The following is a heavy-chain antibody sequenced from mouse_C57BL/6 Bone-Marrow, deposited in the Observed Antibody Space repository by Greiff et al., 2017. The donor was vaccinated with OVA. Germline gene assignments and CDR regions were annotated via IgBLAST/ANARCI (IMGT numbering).Heavy chain of an antibody. V-gene: IGHV1-81*01. CDR3: ASYYSNYVRFAY. Sequence: QVQLQQSGAELARPGASVKLSCKASGYTFTSYGISWVKQRTGQGLEWIGEIYTRSGNTYYNEKFKGKATLTADKSSSTAYMELRSLTSEDSAVYFCASYYSNYVRFAYWGQGTLVTVSA. J-gene: IGHJ3*01. D-gene: IGHD2-5*01. CDR1: GYTFTSYG. CDR2: IYTRSGNT.